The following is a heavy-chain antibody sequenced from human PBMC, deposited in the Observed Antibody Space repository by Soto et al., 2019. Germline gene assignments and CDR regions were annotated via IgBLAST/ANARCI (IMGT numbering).Heavy chain of an antibody. D-gene: IGHD3-3*02. Sequence: QVQLVQSGAEVKKPGSSVKVSCKTSGGTFRTSAISWVRQAPGQGLEWMGGIMPVFPTPDYAQKFQGRVTITAVEXTSTAYMELSSLRSEDTAVYYCARDKDRQQLGGNYYYIMDVWGQGTTVTVSS. CDR3: ARDKDRQQLGGNYYYIMDV. CDR2: IMPVFPTP. J-gene: IGHJ6*01. CDR1: GGTFRTSA. V-gene: IGHV1-69*12.